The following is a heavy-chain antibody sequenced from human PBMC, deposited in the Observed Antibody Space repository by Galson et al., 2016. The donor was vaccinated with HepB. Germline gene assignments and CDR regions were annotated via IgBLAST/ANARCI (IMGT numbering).Heavy chain of an antibody. J-gene: IGHJ4*02. CDR1: GFTVGSSY. Sequence: SLRLSCAASGFTVGSSYMAWVRHFPGQGLESVSVIFSGGTTFYADSTQGRFTISRDNSKNTLYLQMRSLRPEDTALYYCARGSGYNEHGGFDNWGQGTLVTVSS. CDR2: IFSGGTT. D-gene: IGHD5-24*01. CDR3: ARGSGYNEHGGFDN. V-gene: IGHV3-66*02.